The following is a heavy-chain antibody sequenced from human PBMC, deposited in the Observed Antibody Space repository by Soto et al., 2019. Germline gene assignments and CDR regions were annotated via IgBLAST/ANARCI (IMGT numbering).Heavy chain of an antibody. J-gene: IGHJ6*03. V-gene: IGHV3-30*18. D-gene: IGHD6-13*01. Sequence: GGSLRLSCAASGFTFSSYGMHWVRQAPGKGLEWVAVISYDGSNKYYADSVKGRFTISRDNSKNTLYLQMNSLRAEDTAVYYCAKDHGSWYVQGELYYYYYMDVWGKGTTVTVSS. CDR1: GFTFSSYG. CDR2: ISYDGSNK. CDR3: AKDHGSWYVQGELYYYYYMDV.